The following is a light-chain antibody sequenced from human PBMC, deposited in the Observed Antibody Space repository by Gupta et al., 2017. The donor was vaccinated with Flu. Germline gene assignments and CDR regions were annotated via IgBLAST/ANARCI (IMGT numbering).Light chain of an antibody. CDR2: DAF. V-gene: IGKV3-11*01. CDR3: QERSNWPWT. Sequence: EVVLTQSPDTLSVSPGESATLSCRASQDIGTYLAWYQQKPGQAPRLLIFDAFNRATGTPVRFSGSGSGTDFTLTISSLEAEDYGVYHCQERSNWPWTFGQGTKVDIK. J-gene: IGKJ1*01. CDR1: QDIGTY.